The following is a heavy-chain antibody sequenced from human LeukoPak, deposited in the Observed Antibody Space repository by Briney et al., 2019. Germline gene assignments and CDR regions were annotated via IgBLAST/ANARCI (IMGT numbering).Heavy chain of an antibody. CDR3: AGPVGAKSY. D-gene: IGHD1-26*01. CDR2: INHSGST. V-gene: IGHV4-34*01. J-gene: IGHJ4*02. Sequence: KPSETLSLTCAVYGGSFSGYYWSWIRQPPGKGLEWIGEINHSGSTNYNPSLKSRVTISVDTSKNQFSLKLSSVTAADTAVYYCAGPVGAKSYWGQGTLVTVSS. CDR1: GGSFSGYY.